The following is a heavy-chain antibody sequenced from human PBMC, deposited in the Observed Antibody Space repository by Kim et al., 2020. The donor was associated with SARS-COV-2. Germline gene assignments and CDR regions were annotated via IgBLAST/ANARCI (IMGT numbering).Heavy chain of an antibody. Sequence: SETLSLTCTVSGGSISSYYWSWIRQPPGKGLEWIGYIYYSGSTNYNPSLKSRVTISVDTSKNQFSLKLSSVTAADTAVYYCARVRAAVDTATPRGDYYYGMDVWGQGTTVTVSS. D-gene: IGHD5-18*01. CDR3: ARVRAAVDTATPRGDYYYGMDV. CDR2: IYYSGST. J-gene: IGHJ6*02. V-gene: IGHV4-59*13. CDR1: GGSISSYY.